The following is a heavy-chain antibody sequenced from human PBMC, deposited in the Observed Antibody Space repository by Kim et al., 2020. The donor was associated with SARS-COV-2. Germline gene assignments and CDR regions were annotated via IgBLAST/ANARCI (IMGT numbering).Heavy chain of an antibody. J-gene: IGHJ5*02. Sequence: SETLSLTCTVSDGSISSYYWSWIRQPPGKGLEWIGHIYYSGSTNYNPSLKSRVTISVDTSKNQFSLKLSSVTAADTAVYYCAREIRITMIRGVTPSWFDPWGQGTLVTVSS. D-gene: IGHD3-10*01. V-gene: IGHV4-59*13. CDR2: IYYSGST. CDR3: AREIRITMIRGVTPSWFDP. CDR1: DGSISSYY.